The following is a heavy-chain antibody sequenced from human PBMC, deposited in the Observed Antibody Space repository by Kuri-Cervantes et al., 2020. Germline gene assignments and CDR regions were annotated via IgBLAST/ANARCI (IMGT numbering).Heavy chain of an antibody. D-gene: IGHD6-19*01. Sequence: VKVSCKASGYTFTGYYMHWVRQAPGQGLEWMGWINPNSGGTNYAQKFQGRVTMTRDTSISTAYMELSRLRSDDTAVYYCAREVAVAGTKGNWFDPWGQAILTVSS. V-gene: IGHV1-2*02. J-gene: IGHJ5*02. CDR1: GYTFTGYY. CDR3: AREVAVAGTKGNWFDP. CDR2: INPNSGGT.